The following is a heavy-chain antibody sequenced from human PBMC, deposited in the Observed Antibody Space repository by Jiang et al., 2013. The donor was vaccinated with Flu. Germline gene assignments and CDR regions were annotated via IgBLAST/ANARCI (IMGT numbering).Heavy chain of an antibody. Sequence: LLKPSETLSLTCTVSGGSISSSSYYWGWIRQPPGKGLEWIGSIYYSGSTYYNPSLKSRVTISVDTSKNQFSLKLSSVTAADTAVYYCARGRGYCSGGSCYSFDYWGQGTLVTVSS. CDR1: GGSISSSSYY. V-gene: IGHV4-39*01. CDR3: ARGRGYCSGGSCYSFDY. CDR2: IYYSGST. J-gene: IGHJ4*02. D-gene: IGHD2-15*01.